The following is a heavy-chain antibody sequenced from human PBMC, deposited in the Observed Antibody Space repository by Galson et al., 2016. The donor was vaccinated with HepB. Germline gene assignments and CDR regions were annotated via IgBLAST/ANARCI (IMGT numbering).Heavy chain of an antibody. Sequence: SLRLSCAASGFTFSSYGMHWVRQAPGKRLEWVADITYDGDDKYYADSVKGRFTISRDNSKNTLFLQMNSLRAEDTAVYYCARDLGGPETAVAGRGHWLDPWGQGTLVTVSS. V-gene: IGHV3-30*03. D-gene: IGHD6-19*01. CDR3: ARDLGGPETAVAGRGHWLDP. J-gene: IGHJ5*02. CDR2: ITYDGDDK. CDR1: GFTFSSYG.